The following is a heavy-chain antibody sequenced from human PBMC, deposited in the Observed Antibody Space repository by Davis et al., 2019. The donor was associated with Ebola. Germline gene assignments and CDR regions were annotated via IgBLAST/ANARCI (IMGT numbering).Heavy chain of an antibody. V-gene: IGHV3-43*02. D-gene: IGHD3-10*01. Sequence: PGGSLRLSCTVSGFIFDDYAMHWVRQAPGQGLEWVSLISWDGGSTYYADSVKGRFTISRDNSKNSLYLQMDSLRAEDTGVYYCARDRVPKSAAYDFDSWGQGTLVTVSS. J-gene: IGHJ4*02. CDR3: ARDRVPKSAAYDFDS. CDR2: ISWDGGST. CDR1: GFIFDDYA.